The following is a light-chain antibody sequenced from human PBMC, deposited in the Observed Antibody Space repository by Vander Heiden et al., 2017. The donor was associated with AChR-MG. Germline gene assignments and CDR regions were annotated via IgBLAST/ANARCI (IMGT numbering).Light chain of an antibody. Sequence: EIVMTQSPATLSASPGERATLSCRASQSVSSNLAWYQQKPGQAPRLLIYGASTRATGIPARFSGSGSGTEFTLTISSLQSEDFAVYYCQQYNNSPPYTFGQGTKLEI. J-gene: IGKJ2*01. CDR2: GAS. CDR1: QSVSSN. CDR3: QQYNNSPPYT. V-gene: IGKV3-15*01.